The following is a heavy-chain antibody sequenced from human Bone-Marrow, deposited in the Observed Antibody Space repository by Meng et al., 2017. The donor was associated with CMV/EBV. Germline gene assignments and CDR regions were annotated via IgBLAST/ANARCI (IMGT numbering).Heavy chain of an antibody. CDR1: GFTFSNSW. D-gene: IGHD4-11*01. J-gene: IGHJ4*02. CDR2: IRYDGSNK. V-gene: IGHV3-30*02. CDR3: AKDRGTVTTQGTDY. Sequence: GESLKISCAASGFTFSNSWMTWVRQAPGKGLEWVAFIRYDGSNKYYADSVKGRFTISRDNSKNTLYLQMNSLRAEDTAVYYCAKDRGTVTTQGTDYWGQGTLVTVSS.